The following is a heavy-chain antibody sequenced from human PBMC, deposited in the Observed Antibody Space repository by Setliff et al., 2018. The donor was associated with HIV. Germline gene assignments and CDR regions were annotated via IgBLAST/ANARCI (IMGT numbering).Heavy chain of an antibody. D-gene: IGHD3-10*01. CDR1: GYTFTGHY. V-gene: IGHV1-2*02. CDR3: ARNFGLSPSGKYYYYYGMDI. CDR2: VNPNSCDA. J-gene: IGHJ6*02. Sequence: GASVKVSCKASGYTFTGHYLHWVRQAPGQGLEWLGWVNPNSCDAIYAQNFQRRVTMTRDTSINAAYMELRGLRSDDTAVYYCARNFGLSPSGKYYYYYGMDIWGQGTTVTVSS.